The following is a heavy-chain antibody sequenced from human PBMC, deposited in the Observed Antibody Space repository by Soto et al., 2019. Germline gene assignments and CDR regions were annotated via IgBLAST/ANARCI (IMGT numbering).Heavy chain of an antibody. CDR1: GGIFNKYG. D-gene: IGHD2-21*01. Sequence: ASVKVSCKASGGIFNKYGFNWVRQAPGQGLEWMGRISAFNGYTNLAQKFQGRLTLTTDASTNTAYMELSSLRSGDTATYLCARGRAVVVPDGTPDAFDASGKGTMVTV. CDR2: ISAFNGYT. CDR3: ARGRAVVVPDGTPDAFDA. V-gene: IGHV1-18*01. J-gene: IGHJ3*01.